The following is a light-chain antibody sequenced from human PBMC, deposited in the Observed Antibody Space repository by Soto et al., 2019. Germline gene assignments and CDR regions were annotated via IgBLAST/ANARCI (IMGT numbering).Light chain of an antibody. V-gene: IGKV3-11*01. CDR1: QSVSIY. J-gene: IGKJ4*01. CDR3: QQRSNWPPIT. Sequence: EIVLTQSPATLSLSPGERATLSCRASQSVSIYLAWYQQKPGQPPRLLIYDASNRATGIPARFSGSGSGTDFTLTISSLEPEDSAVYYCQQRSNWPPITFGGGTKVDIK. CDR2: DAS.